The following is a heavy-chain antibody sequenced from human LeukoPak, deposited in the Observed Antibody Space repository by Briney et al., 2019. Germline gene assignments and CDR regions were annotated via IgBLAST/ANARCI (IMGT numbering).Heavy chain of an antibody. CDR2: ISWNSGTI. CDR3: AKRSAAGTVGYFDY. Sequence: PGGSLRLSCAASGFTFDDYAMHWVRQAPGKGLEWVSGISWNSGTIYYADSVKGRFTISRDDAKNSLYLQMHSLRPEDTASYYCAKRSAAGTVGYFDYWGQGTLVTVSS. D-gene: IGHD6-13*01. CDR1: GFTFDDYA. J-gene: IGHJ4*02. V-gene: IGHV3-9*01.